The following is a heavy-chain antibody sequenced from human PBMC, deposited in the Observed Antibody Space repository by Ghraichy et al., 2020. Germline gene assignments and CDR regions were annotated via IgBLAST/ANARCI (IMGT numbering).Heavy chain of an antibody. CDR1: GGSISSGGYS. Sequence: SETLSLTCAVSGGSISSGGYSWSWIRQPPGKGLEWIGYIYHSGSTYYNPSLMSRVTISVDRSKNQFSLRLSSVTAADTAVYYCARDSSYYDILTGYSTDYFDYWGQGALVTVSS. V-gene: IGHV4-30-2*01. CDR3: ARDSSYYDILTGYSTDYFDY. CDR2: IYHSGST. D-gene: IGHD3-9*01. J-gene: IGHJ4*02.